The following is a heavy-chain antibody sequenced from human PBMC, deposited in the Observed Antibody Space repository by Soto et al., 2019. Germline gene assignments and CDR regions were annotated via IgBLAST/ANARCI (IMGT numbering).Heavy chain of an antibody. CDR1: GGSFSGYY. CDR2: INHSGST. D-gene: IGHD2-8*02. V-gene: IGHV4-34*01. Sequence: PSDTLSLTCAVYGGSFSGYYWTWIRQPPGTGLEWIGEINHSGSTNYNPSLKSRVTISVDTSKNQFSLKLTSVTAADMAVYYCARDKITGLFDYWGQGTLVTVS. J-gene: IGHJ4*02. CDR3: ARDKITGLFDY.